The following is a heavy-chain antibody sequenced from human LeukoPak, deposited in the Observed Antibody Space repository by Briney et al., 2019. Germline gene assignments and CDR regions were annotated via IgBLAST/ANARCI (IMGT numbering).Heavy chain of an antibody. CDR3: ASSDYYDSSGYYRDLEYFQH. CDR2: INHSGST. J-gene: IGHJ1*01. CDR1: GGSFSGYY. D-gene: IGHD3-22*01. V-gene: IGHV4-34*01. Sequence: DPSETLSLTCAVYGGSFSGYYWSWIRQPPGKGLEWIGEINHSGSTYYNPSLKSRVTISVDTSKNQFSLKLSSVTAADTAVYYCASSDYYDSSGYYRDLEYFQHWGQGTLVTVSS.